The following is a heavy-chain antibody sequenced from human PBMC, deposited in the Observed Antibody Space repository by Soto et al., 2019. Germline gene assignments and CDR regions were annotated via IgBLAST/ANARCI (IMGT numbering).Heavy chain of an antibody. CDR2: ISGSGDVT. Sequence: EVQLLESGGGLVQPGGSLRLSCGASGFTFSSYGMSWVRQGPGKGLEWVADISGSGDVTHYADSVKGHFTISRDNSKNTLFLQMNSLRAEDTAIYYCARGAWGSIHDHWGQGTLVIVSS. CDR3: ARGAWGSIHDH. J-gene: IGHJ4*02. V-gene: IGHV3-23*01. CDR1: GFTFSSYG. D-gene: IGHD3-16*01.